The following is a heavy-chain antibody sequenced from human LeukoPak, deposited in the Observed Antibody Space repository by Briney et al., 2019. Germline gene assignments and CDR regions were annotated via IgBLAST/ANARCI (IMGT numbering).Heavy chain of an antibody. V-gene: IGHV3-48*03. J-gene: IGHJ4*02. CDR1: GFTFSTYE. D-gene: IGHD2/OR15-2a*01. Sequence: GGSLRLSCAASGFTFSTYEMNWVRQAPGKGLEWVSYITSSGSTIYYADSVKGRFTISRDNAKNSLYLQMNSLRAEDTAVYYCARDFSGLDYWGQGTLVTVSS. CDR2: ITSSGSTI. CDR3: ARDFSGLDY.